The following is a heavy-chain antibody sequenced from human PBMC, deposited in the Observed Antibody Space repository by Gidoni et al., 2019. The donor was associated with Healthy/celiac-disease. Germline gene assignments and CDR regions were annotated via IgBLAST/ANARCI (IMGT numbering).Heavy chain of an antibody. J-gene: IGHJ4*02. CDR3: ARGNGVVVPAARGGSSDY. Sequence: EVHRVESGGGLVKPGGSLRLSCAASGSTFSSYSRNWVRQAPGKGLEWVSSISSSSSYIYYADAVKGRFTIPRDNAQNSLYLQRNSLRAEDTAVYYCARGNGVVVPAARGGSSDYWGQGTLVTVSS. D-gene: IGHD2-2*01. CDR1: GSTFSSYS. CDR2: ISSSSSYI. V-gene: IGHV3-21*01.